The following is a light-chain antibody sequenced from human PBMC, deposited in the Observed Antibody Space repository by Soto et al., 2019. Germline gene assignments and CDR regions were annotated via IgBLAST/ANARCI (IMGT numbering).Light chain of an antibody. Sequence: EIVLTQSPATLSLSPGERATLSCRASQSVSSYLAWYQQKPGQAPRLLIYDASNKATGIPARFSGSGSGTDLTLTLSSLETEDFAVYYCQQRSNWPTFGQGTKVEIK. CDR3: QQRSNWPT. V-gene: IGKV3-11*01. J-gene: IGKJ1*01. CDR2: DAS. CDR1: QSVSSY.